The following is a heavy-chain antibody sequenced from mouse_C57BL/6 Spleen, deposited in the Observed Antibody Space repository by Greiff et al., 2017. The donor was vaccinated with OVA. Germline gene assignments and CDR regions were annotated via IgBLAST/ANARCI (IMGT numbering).Heavy chain of an antibody. Sequence: EVKLQESGPGLVKPSQSLSLTCSVTGYSITSGYYWNWIRQFPGNKLEWMGYISYDGSNNYNPSLKNRISITRDTSKNQFFLKLNSVTTEDTATYYCARGGITTVVTPHWYFDVWGTGTTVTVSS. D-gene: IGHD1-1*01. CDR2: ISYDGSN. CDR1: GYSITSGYY. J-gene: IGHJ1*03. V-gene: IGHV3-6*01. CDR3: ARGGITTVVTPHWYFDV.